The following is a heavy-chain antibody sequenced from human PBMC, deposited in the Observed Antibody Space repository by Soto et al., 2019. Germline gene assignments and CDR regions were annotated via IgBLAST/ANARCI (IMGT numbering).Heavy chain of an antibody. CDR1: GFTFSSYS. D-gene: IGHD6-19*01. J-gene: IGHJ4*02. Sequence: EVQLVESGGGLVKPGGSLRLSCAASGFTFSSYSMNWVRQAPGKGLEWVSSISSSSSYIYYADSVKGRFTISRDNAKNSLQLQMNSLRAEDTAVYYCARDGGSGWRGYYFDYWGQGTLVTVSS. V-gene: IGHV3-21*01. CDR3: ARDGGSGWRGYYFDY. CDR2: ISSSSSYI.